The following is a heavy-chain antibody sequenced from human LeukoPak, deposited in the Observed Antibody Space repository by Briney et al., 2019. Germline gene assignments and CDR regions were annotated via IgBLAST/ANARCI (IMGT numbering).Heavy chain of an antibody. CDR3: ANGGVTIFGNWFDP. CDR2: ISGSGGST. V-gene: IGHV3-23*01. J-gene: IGHJ5*02. CDR1: GFTFSSYG. Sequence: GGTLRLSCAASGFTFSSYGMSWVRQAPGKGLEWVSAISGSGGSTYYADSVKGRFTISRDNSKNTLYLQMNSLRAEDTAVYYCANGGVTIFGNWFDPWGQGTLVTVSS. D-gene: IGHD3-16*01.